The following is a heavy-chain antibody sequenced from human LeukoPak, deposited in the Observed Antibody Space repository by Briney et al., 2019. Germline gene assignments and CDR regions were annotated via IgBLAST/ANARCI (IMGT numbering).Heavy chain of an antibody. CDR2: FDPEDGET. J-gene: IGHJ4*02. CDR3: ARATSSSYYYDSSGYYLDY. D-gene: IGHD3-22*01. Sequence: ASVKVSCKVSGYTLTELSMHWVRQAPGKGLEWMGGFDPEDGETIYAQKFQGRVTMTEDTSTDTAYMELSSLRSEDTAVYYCARATSSSYYYDSSGYYLDYWGQGTLVTVSS. CDR1: GYTLTELS. V-gene: IGHV1-24*01.